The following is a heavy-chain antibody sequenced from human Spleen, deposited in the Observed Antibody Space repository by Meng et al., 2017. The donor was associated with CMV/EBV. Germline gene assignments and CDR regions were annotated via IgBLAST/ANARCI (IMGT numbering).Heavy chain of an antibody. Sequence: ASVKVSCKGSEYNFASYGITWVRQAPGQGLEWMGWINPNSGGTNYAQKFQGRVTMTRDTSITTAYMELSSLISDDTAVYYCARSYDSSAYYGDYSGMDVWGQGTTVTVSS. CDR2: INPNSGGT. V-gene: IGHV1-2*02. CDR1: EYNFASYG. J-gene: IGHJ6*02. D-gene: IGHD3-22*01. CDR3: ARSYDSSAYYGDYSGMDV.